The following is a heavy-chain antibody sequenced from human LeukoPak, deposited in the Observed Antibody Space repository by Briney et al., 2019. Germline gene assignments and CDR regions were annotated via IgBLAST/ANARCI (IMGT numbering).Heavy chain of an antibody. CDR3: ARGWELTAVDYYYMDV. CDR1: GFTFSTYW. J-gene: IGHJ6*03. V-gene: IGHV3-74*01. Sequence: TGGSLRLSCAASGFTFSTYWMHRVRQAPGKELVWVSRINSGGSSTNYADSVKGRFTISRDNDKNTLYLQMNSLRAEDTAVYYCARGWELTAVDYYYMDVWGKGTTVTVSS. D-gene: IGHD1-26*01. CDR2: INSGGSST.